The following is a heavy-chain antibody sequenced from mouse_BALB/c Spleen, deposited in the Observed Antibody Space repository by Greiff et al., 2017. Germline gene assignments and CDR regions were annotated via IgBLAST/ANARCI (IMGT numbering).Heavy chain of an antibody. CDR2: IWSGGST. J-gene: IGHJ1*01. Sequence: QVQLQQSGPGLVQPSQSLSITCTVSGFSLTSYGVHWVRQSPGKGLEWLGVIWSGGSTDYNAAFISRLSISKDNSKSQVFFKMNSLQADDTAIYYCARNWDYGSSYEWYFDVWGAGTTVTVSS. CDR1: GFSLTSYG. V-gene: IGHV2-4-1*01. D-gene: IGHD1-1*01. CDR3: ARNWDYGSSYEWYFDV.